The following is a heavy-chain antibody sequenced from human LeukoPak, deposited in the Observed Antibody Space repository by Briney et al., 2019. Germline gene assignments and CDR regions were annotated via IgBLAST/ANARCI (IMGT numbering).Heavy chain of an antibody. CDR2: ISGSGRTT. V-gene: IGHV3-23*01. CDR3: AKSLSDGIAVEDY. CDR1: GFTFTNYA. J-gene: IGHJ4*02. D-gene: IGHD6-19*01. Sequence: PGGSLRLSCAASGFTFTNYAMSWVRQAPGKGLEWVSVISGSGRTTYYADSVKGRFTISRGNSKSTLYLQMNSLRAEDTAVYYCAKSLSDGIAVEDYWGQGTLVTVSS.